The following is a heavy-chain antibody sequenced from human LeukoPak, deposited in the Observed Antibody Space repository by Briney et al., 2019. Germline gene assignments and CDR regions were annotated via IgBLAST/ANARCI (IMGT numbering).Heavy chain of an antibody. CDR2: ISPYNGNT. CDR1: GYTFTNYR. D-gene: IGHD6-19*01. V-gene: IGHV1-18*01. CDR3: ARDVLSWGQWLIFDC. Sequence: ASVKVSCKTSGYTFTNYRINWVRQAPGQGLEWMGWISPYNGNTNYPQKCQGRVTMTTDTSTSTAYMELRSLRSDDTAVYYCARDVLSWGQWLIFDCWGQGTLVTVSS. J-gene: IGHJ4*02.